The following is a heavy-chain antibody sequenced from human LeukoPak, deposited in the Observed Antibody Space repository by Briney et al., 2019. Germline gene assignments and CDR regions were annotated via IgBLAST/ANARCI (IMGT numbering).Heavy chain of an antibody. CDR2: ITRKGDST. V-gene: IGHV3-64*02. D-gene: IGHD6-13*01. CDR1: GFTFSTYA. J-gene: IGHJ4*02. Sequence: GGSLRISCAASGFTFSTYAMHWVRQAPGKGLEYVSGITRKGDSTYYEDSVKGRFTISRDISKNTLYLKMEGVRAEDMAVYYCARQAAGVVYWGQGTLVTVSS. CDR3: ARQAAGVVY.